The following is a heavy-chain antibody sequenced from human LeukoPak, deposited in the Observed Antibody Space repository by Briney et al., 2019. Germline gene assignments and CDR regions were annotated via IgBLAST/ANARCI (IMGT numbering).Heavy chain of an antibody. CDR1: GFTFSSYG. V-gene: IGHV3-30*03. D-gene: IGHD1-26*01. J-gene: IGHJ4*02. CDR2: ISYDGSNK. CDR3: ATRRELDY. Sequence: PGGSLRLSSAASGFTFSSYGMHWVRQAPGKGLEWVAVISYDGSNKYYADSVKGRFTISRDNSKNTLYLQMNSLRAEDTAVYYCATRRELDYWGQGTLVTVSS.